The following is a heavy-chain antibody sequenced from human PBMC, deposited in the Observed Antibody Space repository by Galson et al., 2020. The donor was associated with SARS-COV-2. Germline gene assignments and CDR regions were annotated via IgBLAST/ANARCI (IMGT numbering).Heavy chain of an antibody. D-gene: IGHD2-8*01. J-gene: IGHJ6*03. V-gene: IGHV4-34*01. Sequence: SETLSLTCAVYGGSFSDYSWTWVRQPPGKWLEWIGEISHSGSTNYSPSLKSRVFMSVDTSKNQFSLKLRSVTAADTAVYYCARGGSRPIMVFDYYYFYMDVWGKGTTVTVSS. CDR1: GGSFSDYS. CDR3: ARGGSRPIMVFDYYYFYMDV. CDR2: ISHSGST.